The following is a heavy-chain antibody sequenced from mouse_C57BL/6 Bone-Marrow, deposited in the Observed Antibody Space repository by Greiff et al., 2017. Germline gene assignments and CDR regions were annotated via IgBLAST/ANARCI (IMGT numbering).Heavy chain of an antibody. CDR1: GYTFTSYW. CDR3: SREGNYYDDSYFAY. Sequence: QVQLQQPGAELVKPGASVKMSCKASGYTFTSYWITWVKQRPGQGLEWIGDIYPGSGSTNYNEKFQSKATLTVDTSASAAYMQLSILTSEDSAVYYGSREGNYYDDSYFAYWGQGTLVTVSA. D-gene: IGHD2-13*01. V-gene: IGHV1-55*01. CDR2: IYPGSGST. J-gene: IGHJ3*01.